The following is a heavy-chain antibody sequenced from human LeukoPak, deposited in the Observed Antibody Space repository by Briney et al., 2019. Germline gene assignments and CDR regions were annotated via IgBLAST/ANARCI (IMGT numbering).Heavy chain of an antibody. CDR1: GFTFSSFW. CDR3: ARGFELDY. CDR2: IKQEGSEK. Sequence: PGGSLRLSCAGSGFTFSSFWMSWVRQAPGKGLEWVANIKQEGSEKYYVGSVKGRFTISRDDARNSLYLQMNSLRAEDTAVYFCARGFELDYWGQGTLVTVSS. J-gene: IGHJ4*02. V-gene: IGHV3-7*01.